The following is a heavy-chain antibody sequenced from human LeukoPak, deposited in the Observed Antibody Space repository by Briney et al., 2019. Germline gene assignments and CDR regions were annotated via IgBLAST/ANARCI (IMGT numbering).Heavy chain of an antibody. CDR2: ISTAGTNT. D-gene: IGHD1-1*01. CDR3: AKASPGGTRYGMDV. V-gene: IGHV3-23*01. Sequence: GGSLRLSCAASGLTFSSYAMTWVRQAPGEGLEWVSGISTAGTNTYYADSVKGRFTISRDNSKNTLYLQLNSLRAEDTAIYYCAKASPGGTRYGMDVWGQGTTVTVSS. CDR1: GLTFSSYA. J-gene: IGHJ6*02.